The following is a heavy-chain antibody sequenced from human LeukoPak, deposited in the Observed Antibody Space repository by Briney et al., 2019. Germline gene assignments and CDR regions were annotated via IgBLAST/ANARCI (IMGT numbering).Heavy chain of an antibody. CDR2: IIPIFGTA. CDR1: GYTFTSYG. D-gene: IGHD6-19*01. CDR3: ARSSSVVFTTLDY. J-gene: IGHJ4*02. Sequence: SVKVSCKASGYTFTSYGISWVRQAPGQGLEWMGGIIPIFGTANYAQKFQGRVTITADESTSTAYMELSSLRSEDTAVYYCARSSSVVFTTLDYWGQGTLVTVSS. V-gene: IGHV1-69*13.